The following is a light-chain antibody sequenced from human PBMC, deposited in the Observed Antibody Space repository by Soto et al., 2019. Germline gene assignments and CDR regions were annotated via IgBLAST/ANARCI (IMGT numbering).Light chain of an antibody. J-gene: IGLJ1*01. Sequence: QSVLTQPASVSGSPGQSITISCTGTSSDVGGYNYVSWYQQHPGKAPKLMIYDVSNRPSGVSNRFSGSKSGNTASLTISGLKAEDEADYYCSSYTSSSTLPYVFGTGPKVTVL. V-gene: IGLV2-14*01. CDR3: SSYTSSSTLPYV. CDR1: SSDVGGYNY. CDR2: DVS.